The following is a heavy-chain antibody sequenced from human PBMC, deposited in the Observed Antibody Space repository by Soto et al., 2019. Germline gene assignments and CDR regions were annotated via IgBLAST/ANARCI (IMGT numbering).Heavy chain of an antibody. Sequence: YGDSVKGRFTVSRDTAKDMLYLQMSSLRPEDTAVYFCVRGGVYYYARSPNTALYIWGQGTLVTVSS. J-gene: IGHJ3*02. V-gene: IGHV3-74*01. CDR3: VRGGVYYYARSPNTALYI. D-gene: IGHD3-10*01.